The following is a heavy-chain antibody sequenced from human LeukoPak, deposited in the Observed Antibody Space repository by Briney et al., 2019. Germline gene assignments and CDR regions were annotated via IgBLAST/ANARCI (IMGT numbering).Heavy chain of an antibody. CDR2: IYSGGST. CDR1: GFTFSSYS. J-gene: IGHJ6*03. Sequence: GGSLRLSCAASGFTFSSYSMNWVRQAPGKGLEWVSVIYSGGSTYYADSVKGRFTISRDNSKNTLYLQMNSLRAEDTAVYYCARVRDGYNYGPYGLNYYYYYMDVWGKGTTVTISS. V-gene: IGHV3-53*01. CDR3: ARVRDGYNYGPYGLNYYYYYMDV. D-gene: IGHD5-24*01.